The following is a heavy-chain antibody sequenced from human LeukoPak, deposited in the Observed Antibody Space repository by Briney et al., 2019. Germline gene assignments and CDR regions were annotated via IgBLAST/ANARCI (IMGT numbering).Heavy chain of an antibody. Sequence: KPSETLSLTCTVSGGSISSGSYYWSWIRQPAGKGLEWIGRIYTSGSTNYNPSLKSRVTISVDTSKNQFSLKLSSVTAADTAVYYCARGKDGYNSGVFDYWGQGTLVTVSS. V-gene: IGHV4-61*02. CDR3: ARGKDGYNSGVFDY. D-gene: IGHD5-24*01. J-gene: IGHJ4*02. CDR2: IYTSGST. CDR1: GGSISSGSYY.